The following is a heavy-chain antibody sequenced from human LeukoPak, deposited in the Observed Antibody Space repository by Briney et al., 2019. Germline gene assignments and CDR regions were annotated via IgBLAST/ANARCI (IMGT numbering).Heavy chain of an antibody. D-gene: IGHD3-3*01. Sequence: SETLSLTCTVSGGSISSSSYYWGWIRQPPGKGLEWIGSIYYSGSTNYNPSLKSRVTMSVDTSKNQFPLKLSSVTAADTAVYYCARARITIFGVVFDYWGQGTLVTVSS. V-gene: IGHV4-39*06. CDR3: ARARITIFGVVFDY. CDR2: IYYSGST. J-gene: IGHJ4*02. CDR1: GGSISSSSYY.